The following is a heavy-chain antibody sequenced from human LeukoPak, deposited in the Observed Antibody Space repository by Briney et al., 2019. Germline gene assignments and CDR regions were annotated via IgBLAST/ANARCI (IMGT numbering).Heavy chain of an antibody. CDR1: GFTFSSYA. CDR3: AKDVGLVGTTNWFDP. CDR2: ISGSGDST. Sequence: PGGSLRLSCAASGFTFSSYAMSWVRQAPGKGLKWVSAISGSGDSTYYADSVKGRFTISRDNSKNTLYLQMNSLRAEDTAVYYCAKDVGLVGTTNWFDPWGQGTLVTVSS. V-gene: IGHV3-23*01. J-gene: IGHJ5*02. D-gene: IGHD1-1*01.